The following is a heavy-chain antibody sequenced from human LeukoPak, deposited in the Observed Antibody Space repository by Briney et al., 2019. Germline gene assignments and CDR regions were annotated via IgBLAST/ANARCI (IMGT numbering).Heavy chain of an antibody. CDR1: GYTFTGYY. CDR3: ARELNDYGGKGGWFDP. Sequence: GASVKVSCKASGYTFTGYYMHWVRQAPGQGLEWIGWINPNSGDTNYAQKFQGWVTMTRDTSINTAYMELSRLGFDDTAMYYCARELNDYGGKGGWFDPWGQGTLVTVSS. V-gene: IGHV1-2*04. D-gene: IGHD4-23*01. J-gene: IGHJ5*02. CDR2: INPNSGDT.